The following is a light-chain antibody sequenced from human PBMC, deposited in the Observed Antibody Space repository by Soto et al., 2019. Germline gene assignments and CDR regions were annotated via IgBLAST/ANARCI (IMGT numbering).Light chain of an antibody. J-gene: IGKJ1*01. CDR3: QQYNNWPLL. Sequence: EIVMTQSPATLSVSPGERATLSCRARQSVSSNLAWYQQKPGQAPRLLIYGASTRATGIPARFSGSGSGTEFTLTISSLQSEDFAVYYCQQYNNWPLLFGQGTKVEIK. CDR2: GAS. CDR1: QSVSSN. V-gene: IGKV3-15*01.